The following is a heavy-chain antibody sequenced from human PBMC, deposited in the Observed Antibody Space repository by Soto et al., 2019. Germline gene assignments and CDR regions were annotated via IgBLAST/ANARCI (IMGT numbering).Heavy chain of an antibody. J-gene: IGHJ4*02. V-gene: IGHV3-7*01. CDR3: ARDRPAYYYDSSGYPSHFDY. Sequence: PGGSLRLSCGASGFTFSNYWMSWVRQAPGKGLEWVANIKEDGSEKHYVDSVKGRFTISRDNAKNSLYLQTNSLRAEDTAVYYCARDRPAYYYDSSGYPSHFDYWGQGTLVTVSS. D-gene: IGHD3-22*01. CDR1: GFTFSNYW. CDR2: IKEDGSEK.